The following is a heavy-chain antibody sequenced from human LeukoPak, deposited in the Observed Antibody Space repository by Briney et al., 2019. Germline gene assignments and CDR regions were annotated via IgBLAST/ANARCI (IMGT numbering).Heavy chain of an antibody. CDR1: GFTFSSYA. V-gene: IGHV3-23*01. CDR3: AKDPSGSYVPPFAFDI. CDR2: ISGSGGST. Sequence: QSGGSLRLSCAASGFTFSSYAMSWVRQAPGKGLEWVSAISGSGGSTYYADSVKGRFTISGDNSKNTLYLQMNSLRAEDTAVYYCAKDPSGSYVPPFAFDIWGQGTMVTVSS. J-gene: IGHJ3*02. D-gene: IGHD1-26*01.